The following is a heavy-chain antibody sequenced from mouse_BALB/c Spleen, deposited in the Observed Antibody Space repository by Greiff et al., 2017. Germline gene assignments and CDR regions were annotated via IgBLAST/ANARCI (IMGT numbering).Heavy chain of an antibody. D-gene: IGHD1-1*01. CDR2: INPSTGYT. CDR3: TLYGRGY. Sequence: VKLQESGAELAKPGASVKMSCKASGYTFTSYWMHWVKQRPGQGLEWIGYINPSTGYTEYNQKFKDKATLTADKSSSTAYMQLSSLTSEDSAVYYCTLYGRGYWGQGTTLTVSS. J-gene: IGHJ2*01. CDR1: GYTFTSYW. V-gene: IGHV1-7*01.